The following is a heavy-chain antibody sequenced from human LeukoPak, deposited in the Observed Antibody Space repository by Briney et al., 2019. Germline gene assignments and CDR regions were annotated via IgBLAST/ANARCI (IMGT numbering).Heavy chain of an antibody. D-gene: IGHD2-2*01. CDR3: ARGPHCSSTSCYNRWGYYYYYMDV. J-gene: IGHJ6*03. Sequence: PSQTLSLTCTVSGGSISSGDYYLSWIRQPPGKGLEWIGYIYYSGSTYYNPSLKSRVTISVDTSKNQFSLKLSSVTAADTAVYYCARGPHCSSTSCYNRWGYYYYYMDVWGKGTTVTVSS. V-gene: IGHV4-30-4*08. CDR1: GGSISSGDYY. CDR2: IYYSGST.